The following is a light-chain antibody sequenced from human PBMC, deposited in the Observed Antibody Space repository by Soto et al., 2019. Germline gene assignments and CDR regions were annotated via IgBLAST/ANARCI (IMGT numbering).Light chain of an antibody. J-gene: IGKJ5*01. CDR1: QTVINNY. CDR3: QEYDGAPIT. V-gene: IGKV3-20*01. Sequence: EFGLTQSPGTLSLSPGERATLSFMASQTVINNYLAWYQQKPGQAPRLLIYDASSRATGIPDRFSGGGSGTDFTLTISRLEPEDFAVYYCQEYDGAPITFGLGTRLEIK. CDR2: DAS.